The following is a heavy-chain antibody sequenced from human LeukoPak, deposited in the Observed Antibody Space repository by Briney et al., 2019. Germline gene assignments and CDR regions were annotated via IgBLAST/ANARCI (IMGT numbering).Heavy chain of an antibody. CDR1: GFTFSSYW. V-gene: IGHV3-7*01. D-gene: IGHD2/OR15-2a*01. CDR2: IKQDGSEK. CDR3: ARGAFLMDV. J-gene: IGHJ6*03. Sequence: GGSLRLSCAASGFTFSSYWVTWVRQAPGKGLEWVANIKQDGSEKYNVDSVKGRFTISRDNAKRSLYLQMNSLRAENTAVYYCARGAFLMDVWGKGTTVTVSS.